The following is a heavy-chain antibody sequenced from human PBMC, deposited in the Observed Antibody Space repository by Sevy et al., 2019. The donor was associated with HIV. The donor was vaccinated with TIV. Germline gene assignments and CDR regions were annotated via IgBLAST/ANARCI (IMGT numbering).Heavy chain of an antibody. CDR2: INPNSGAT. V-gene: IGHV1-2*06. CDR3: ARDRGRAKPDGFDI. Sequence: ASVKVSCKASGYTFTDYYMHWVRQAPGQGLAWMGRINPNSGATTSAQKFQGRVTMTRDTSISTAYMELSRLRSDDTAVYYCARDRGRAKPDGFDIRGQGTMVTVS. CDR1: GYTFTDYY. J-gene: IGHJ3*02.